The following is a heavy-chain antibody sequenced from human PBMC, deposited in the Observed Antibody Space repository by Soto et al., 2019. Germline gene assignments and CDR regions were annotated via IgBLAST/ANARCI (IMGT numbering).Heavy chain of an antibody. J-gene: IGHJ4*02. CDR1: GFSLSTPEMR. Sequence: SGPTLVNPTQTLTLTCAFSGFSLSTPEMRVTWIRQPPGKALEWLARIDWDDDKFYSTSLKTRLTISKDTSKNQVVLTMTNMVPVDTATYYCARSAGYNFGYVDFWGQGTLVTVSS. CDR3: ARSAGYNFGYVDF. V-gene: IGHV2-70*04. D-gene: IGHD5-18*01. CDR2: IDWDDDK.